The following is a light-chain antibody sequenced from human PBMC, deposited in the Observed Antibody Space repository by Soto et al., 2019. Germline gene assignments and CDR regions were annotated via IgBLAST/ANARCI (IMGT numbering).Light chain of an antibody. CDR1: SSNIENNY. J-gene: IGLJ2*01. V-gene: IGLV1-51*01. Sequence: QSVLTQPPSVSAAPGQKVTISCSGSSSNIENNYVSWYQQLPGTAPNLLIYDNDKRPAGIPDRFSGSKSGTSATLGITGLQTGDEADYYCGAWDSSLSAVVFGGGTKLTVL. CDR3: GAWDSSLSAVV. CDR2: DND.